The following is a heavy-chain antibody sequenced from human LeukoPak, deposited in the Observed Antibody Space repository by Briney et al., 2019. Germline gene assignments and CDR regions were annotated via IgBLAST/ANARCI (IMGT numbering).Heavy chain of an antibody. Sequence: GGSLRLSCAASGFTFSNYAMSWVRQAPGKGLEWVSGISGTGGATYYADSVKGRFTISRDNSKNTLSLQMNSLRAEDTAVYYCARLGDGDNLRYFDYWGQGTLVTVSS. CDR2: ISGTGGAT. CDR3: ARLGDGDNLRYFDY. D-gene: IGHD5-24*01. V-gene: IGHV3-23*01. CDR1: GFTFSNYA. J-gene: IGHJ4*02.